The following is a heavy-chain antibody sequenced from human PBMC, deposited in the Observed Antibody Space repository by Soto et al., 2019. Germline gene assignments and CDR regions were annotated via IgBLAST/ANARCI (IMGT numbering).Heavy chain of an antibody. D-gene: IGHD1-26*01. V-gene: IGHV3-30*18. J-gene: IGHJ6*02. Sequence: SGGSLRLSCAASGFTFSSYGMHWVRQAPGKGLEWVAVISYDGSNKYYADSVKGRFTISRDNSKNTLYLQMNSLRAEDTAVYYCAKDQGGGYYYGMDVWGQGTTVTVSS. CDR3: AKDQGGGYYYGMDV. CDR2: ISYDGSNK. CDR1: GFTFSSYG.